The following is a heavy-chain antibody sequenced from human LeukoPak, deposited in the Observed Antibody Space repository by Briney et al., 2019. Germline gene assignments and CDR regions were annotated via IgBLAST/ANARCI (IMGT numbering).Heavy chain of an antibody. CDR3: ARDVWSGSGSYYNWFDP. V-gene: IGHV1-69*05. J-gene: IGHJ5*02. CDR1: GGTFSSYA. CDR2: IIPIFGTA. Sequence: ASVKVSCKASGGTFSSYAISWVRQAPGQGLEWMGGIIPIFGTANYAQKFQGRVTITTDESTSTAYMELSSLRSDDTAVYYCARDVWSGSGSYYNWFDPWGQGTLVTVSS. D-gene: IGHD3-10*01.